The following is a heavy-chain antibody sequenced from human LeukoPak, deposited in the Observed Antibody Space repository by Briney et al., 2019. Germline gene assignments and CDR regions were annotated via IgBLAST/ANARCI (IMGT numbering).Heavy chain of an antibody. CDR1: GFTFSSYW. V-gene: IGHV3-74*01. CDR3: ARGNYYGMDV. J-gene: IGHJ6*02. Sequence: PGGSLRLSCAASGFTFSSYWMHWVRQAPGKGLLRVSRINSDGTTTYYADSVKGRFTISRDNAKNTLYLQVNSLRAKDTAVYYCARGNYYGMDVWGQGTTVTVSS. CDR2: INSDGTTT.